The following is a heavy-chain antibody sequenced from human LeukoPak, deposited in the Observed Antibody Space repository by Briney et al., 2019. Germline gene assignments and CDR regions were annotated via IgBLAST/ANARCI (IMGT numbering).Heavy chain of an antibody. J-gene: IGHJ4*02. Sequence: SVKVSCKASGGTFSSYAISWVRQAPGQGLEWMGRIIPIFGIANYAQKFQRRVTITADKSTSTAYMELSSLRSEDTAVYYCAREKGVGPPDYWGQGTLVTVSS. CDR2: IIPIFGIA. CDR1: GGTFSSYA. CDR3: AREKGVGPPDY. V-gene: IGHV1-69*04. D-gene: IGHD3-10*01.